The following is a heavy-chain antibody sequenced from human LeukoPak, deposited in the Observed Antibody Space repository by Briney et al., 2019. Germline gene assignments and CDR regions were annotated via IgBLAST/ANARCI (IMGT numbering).Heavy chain of an antibody. CDR1: GFTFSSYA. CDR2: ISYDGSHK. D-gene: IGHD1-14*01. Sequence: PGRSLRLSCAASGFTFSSYAMHWVRQAPGKGLEWVALISYDGSHKYYADSVKGRFTISRDNSKNTLYLQMNSLRAEDTAVYYCARGSTAPQPLDYWGQGTLVTVSS. CDR3: ARGSTAPQPLDY. J-gene: IGHJ4*02. V-gene: IGHV3-30*04.